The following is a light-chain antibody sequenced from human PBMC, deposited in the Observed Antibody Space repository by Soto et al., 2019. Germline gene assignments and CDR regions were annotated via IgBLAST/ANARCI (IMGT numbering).Light chain of an antibody. Sequence: EMLMTQSPATLSVSQGERVTLYCRASQKISSNLAWYQQKHGQAPRLLIYGASTRNTGIPTRFSGSGSGTEFTLTISSLQSEDFAVYYCQQYNNWPETFGQGTKVDIK. CDR2: GAS. CDR3: QQYNNWPET. V-gene: IGKV3-15*01. J-gene: IGKJ1*01. CDR1: QKISSN.